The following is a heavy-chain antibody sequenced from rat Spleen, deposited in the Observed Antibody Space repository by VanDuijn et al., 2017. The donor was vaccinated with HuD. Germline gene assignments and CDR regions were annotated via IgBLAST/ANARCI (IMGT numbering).Heavy chain of an antibody. CDR2: ISYEGDDT. CDR1: GFTFSDYN. D-gene: IGHD1-7*01. CDR3: AVAGYGY. Sequence: EVQLVESGGGLVQPGRSLKLSCAASGFTFSDYNMAWVRQAPTKGLEWVTSISYEGDDTYYGDSVKGRFTVSRDNAKSTLYLQMNSLKCEDTATYYCAVAGYGYWGQGVMVTVSS. J-gene: IGHJ2*01. V-gene: IGHV5S23*01.